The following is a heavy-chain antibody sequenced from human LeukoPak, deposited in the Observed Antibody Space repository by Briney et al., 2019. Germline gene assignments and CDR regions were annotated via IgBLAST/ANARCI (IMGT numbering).Heavy chain of an antibody. Sequence: GGSLRLSCAASGFTFSSYSMNWVRQAPGKGLEWVSSISSSSSYIYYADSVKGRFTISRDNAKNSLYLQMNSLRAEDTAVYYCARDKVAARPNFDYWGQGTLVTVSS. CDR3: ARDKVAARPNFDY. J-gene: IGHJ4*02. V-gene: IGHV3-21*01. D-gene: IGHD6-6*01. CDR1: GFTFSSYS. CDR2: ISSSSSYI.